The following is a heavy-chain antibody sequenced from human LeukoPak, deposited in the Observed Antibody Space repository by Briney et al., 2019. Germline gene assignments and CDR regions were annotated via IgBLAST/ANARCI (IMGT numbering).Heavy chain of an antibody. CDR3: ARDGPYSTSSTHPP. J-gene: IGHJ5*02. D-gene: IGHD6-6*01. V-gene: IGHV3-7*03. CDR2: IKQDGSEK. Sequence: PGGSLRLSCAASGFTFSSSWMSWVRQAPGKGLEWVANIKQDGSEKYYVGSVKGRFTISRDNAKNSLYPQMDSLRAEDTAVYYCARDGPYSTSSTHPPWGQGTLVTVSS. CDR1: GFTFSSSW.